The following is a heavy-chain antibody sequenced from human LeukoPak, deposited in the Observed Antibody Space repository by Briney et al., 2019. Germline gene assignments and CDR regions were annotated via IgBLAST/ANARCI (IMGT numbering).Heavy chain of an antibody. Sequence: GGSLRLSCAASGFTFTSYSMNWVRQAPGKGREWVSSISSSSSYIYYADSVKGRFTISRDNAKNSLYLQMNSLRAEDTAVYYCAREGTYYYDSSGYHLDYWGQGTLVSVSS. J-gene: IGHJ4*02. D-gene: IGHD3-22*01. CDR2: ISSSSSYI. CDR3: AREGTYYYDSSGYHLDY. V-gene: IGHV3-21*01. CDR1: GFTFTSYS.